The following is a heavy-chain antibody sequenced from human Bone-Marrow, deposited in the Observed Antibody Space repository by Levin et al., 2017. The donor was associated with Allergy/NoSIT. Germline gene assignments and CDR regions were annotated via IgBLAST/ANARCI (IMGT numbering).Heavy chain of an antibody. CDR1: DDSLSDSAYY. CDR3: ARRETGTMLDN. Sequence: SETLSLTCDVSDDSLSDSAYYWGWIRQPPGKGLEWIGSISSSGITSYNPPLKSRVTISRDTFKKQFSLRLTSVTAADTAVYFCARRETGTMLDNWGQGTLVTVSS. D-gene: IGHD1-7*01. V-gene: IGHV4-39*01. CDR2: ISSSGIT. J-gene: IGHJ4*02.